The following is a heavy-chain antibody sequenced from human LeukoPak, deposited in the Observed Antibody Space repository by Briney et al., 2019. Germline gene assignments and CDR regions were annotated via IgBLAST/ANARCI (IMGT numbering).Heavy chain of an antibody. J-gene: IGHJ4*02. CDR2: IIPIFGTA. CDR1: GGTFSSYA. V-gene: IGHV1-69*13. Sequence: GASVKVSCKASGGTFSSYAISWVRQAPGQGLEWMGGIIPIFGTANYAQKFQGRVTITADESTSTAYMELSSLRSEDTAVYYCARTSSGWYGDLGYWGQGTLVTVSS. D-gene: IGHD6-19*01. CDR3: ARTSSGWYGDLGY.